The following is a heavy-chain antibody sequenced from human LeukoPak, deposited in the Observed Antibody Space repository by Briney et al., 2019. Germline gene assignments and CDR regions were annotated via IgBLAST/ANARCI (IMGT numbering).Heavy chain of an antibody. CDR2: MSPNSGDT. Sequence: ASVKVSCKASGYTFTSYDINWVRQATGQGLEWMGWMSPNSGDTGYAQKFQGRVTMTRSTSISTAYMELSSLRSEDTAVYYCARAQRPRSNGYYDAFDIWAKGQWSPSLQ. CDR3: ARAQRPRSNGYYDAFDI. CDR1: GYTFTSYD. J-gene: IGHJ3*02. V-gene: IGHV1-8*01. D-gene: IGHD3-22*01.